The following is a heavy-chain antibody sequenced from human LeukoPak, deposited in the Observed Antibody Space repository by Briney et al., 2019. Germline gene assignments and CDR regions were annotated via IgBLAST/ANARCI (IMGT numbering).Heavy chain of an antibody. CDR2: IKQDGTSK. Sequence: PGGSLRLSCAASGFTFSRSWMGWVRQAPGKGLEWVANIKQDGTSKYYVDSVMGRFTISRDNAENSVYLQMNSLSAADTAVYYCARHGDYCFDLWGPGTRVTVSS. V-gene: IGHV3-7*02. CDR3: ARHGDYCFDL. D-gene: IGHD2-21*01. CDR1: GFTFSRSW. J-gene: IGHJ4*02.